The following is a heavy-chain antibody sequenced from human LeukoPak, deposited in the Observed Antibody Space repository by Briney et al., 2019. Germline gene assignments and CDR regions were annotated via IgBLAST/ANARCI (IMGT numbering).Heavy chain of an antibody. J-gene: IGHJ6*02. CDR2: IYYSGST. Sequence: GSLRLSCAASGFTFSSYAMSWIRQPPGKGLEWIGYIYYSGSTNYNPSLKSRVTISVDTSKNQFSLKLTSVTAADTALYYCARVNYGDYYYGMDVWGQGTTVTVSS. CDR1: GFTFSSYA. CDR3: ARVNYGDYYYGMDV. D-gene: IGHD4-17*01. V-gene: IGHV4-59*01.